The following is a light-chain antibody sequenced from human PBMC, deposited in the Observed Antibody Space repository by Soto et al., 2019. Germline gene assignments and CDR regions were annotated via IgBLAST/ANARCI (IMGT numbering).Light chain of an antibody. V-gene: IGKV3-20*01. CDR2: GAF. CDR1: QSVSSSY. CDR3: HQYDSSHT. Sequence: EIVLTQSPGTLSLPPGERATLSCRASQSVSSSYLVWYQQKVGQAPRLLIYGAFSRATGIPDRFSGSGSGTDFTLTISRLEPEDFAVYYCHQYDSSHTFGQGTRLEIK. J-gene: IGKJ5*01.